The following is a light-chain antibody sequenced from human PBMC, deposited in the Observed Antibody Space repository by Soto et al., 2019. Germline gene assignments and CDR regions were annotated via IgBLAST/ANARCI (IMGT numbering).Light chain of an antibody. V-gene: IGKV1-5*03. CDR3: QQYGSSPPIT. J-gene: IGKJ5*01. CDR1: QTIDSW. Sequence: DIQMTQSTSTLSASVGDRVTITCRASQTIDSWLAWYQQRPGKPPNLLIYKASTLASGVPSRFSGSGSGTDFTLTISRLEPEDFAVYYCQQYGSSPPITFGQGTRLEIK. CDR2: KAS.